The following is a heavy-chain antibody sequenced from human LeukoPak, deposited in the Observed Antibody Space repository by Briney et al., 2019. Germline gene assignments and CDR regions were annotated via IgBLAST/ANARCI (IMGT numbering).Heavy chain of an antibody. Sequence: PGGSLRLSCAASGFTFSSYNIHWVRQAPGKELEWVAVISYDGSNKYYADPVKGRFTISRDNSKNTLYLQMNSLRAEDTAVYYCAKDQGVNIWGLFPMDVWGKGTTVTVSS. CDR3: AKDQGVNIWGLFPMDV. CDR2: ISYDGSNK. D-gene: IGHD2/OR15-2a*01. J-gene: IGHJ6*03. CDR1: GFTFSSYN. V-gene: IGHV3-30*18.